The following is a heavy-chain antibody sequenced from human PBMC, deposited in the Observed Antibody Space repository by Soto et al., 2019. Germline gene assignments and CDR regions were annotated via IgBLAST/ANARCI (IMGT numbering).Heavy chain of an antibody. CDR2: IIPIFGTA. CDR1: GGTFSSYT. Sequence: QVQLVQSGAGVKKPGSSVKVSCKASGGTFSSYTISWVRQAPGQGLQWMGGIIPIFGTANYAQKFQGRVTITADESTSTACMELSSLRSEDTAVYYCARLYYDISLGWFDPWGQGTLVTVSS. D-gene: IGHD3-9*01. V-gene: IGHV1-69*01. CDR3: ARLYYDISLGWFDP. J-gene: IGHJ5*02.